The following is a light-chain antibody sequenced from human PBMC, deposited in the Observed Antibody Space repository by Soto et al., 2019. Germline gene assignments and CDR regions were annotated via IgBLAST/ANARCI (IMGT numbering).Light chain of an antibody. V-gene: IGKV3-11*01. Sequence: EIVLTQSPATLSLSPGERATLSCRASQSVSSYLDWYQQKPGQAPRLLIYDASNRATGIPARFSGSGSGTDFTLTISSLEPEDFAVYSCQQRSNWPWTFGQGTKVEIK. CDR1: QSVSSY. CDR2: DAS. CDR3: QQRSNWPWT. J-gene: IGKJ1*01.